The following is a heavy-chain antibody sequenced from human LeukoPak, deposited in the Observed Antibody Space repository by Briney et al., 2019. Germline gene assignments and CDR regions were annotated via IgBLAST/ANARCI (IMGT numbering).Heavy chain of an antibody. D-gene: IGHD3-9*01. Sequence: GGSLRLSCAASGFTFSSYAMSWVRQAPGKGLEWVSAISGSGGSTYYADSVKGRFTISRDNSKNTLYLQMNSLRAEDTAVCYCAKDDSYYDILTGYSRVNGMDVWGQGTTVTVSS. CDR3: AKDDSYYDILTGYSRVNGMDV. V-gene: IGHV3-23*01. CDR1: GFTFSSYA. CDR2: ISGSGGST. J-gene: IGHJ6*02.